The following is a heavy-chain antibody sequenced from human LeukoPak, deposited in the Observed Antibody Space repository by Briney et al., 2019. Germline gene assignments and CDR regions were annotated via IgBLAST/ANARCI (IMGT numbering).Heavy chain of an antibody. D-gene: IGHD1-26*01. CDR2: FDPEDGET. J-gene: IGHJ5*02. CDR3: ATDLSSGSTEVGWFDP. CDR1: GYTLTELS. Sequence: GASVKVSCKVSGYTLTELSMHWVRQAPGKGLEWMGGFDPEDGETIYAQKFQGRVTMTEDTSTDTAYMELSSLRSEDTAVYYCATDLSSGSTEVGWFDPWGQGTLVTVSS. V-gene: IGHV1-24*01.